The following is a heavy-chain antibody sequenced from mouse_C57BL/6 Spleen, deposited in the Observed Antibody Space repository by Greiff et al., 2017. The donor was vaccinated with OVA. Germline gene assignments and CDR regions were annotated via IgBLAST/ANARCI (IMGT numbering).Heavy chain of an antibody. Sequence: VQLQQPGAELVKPGASVKLSCKASGYTFTSYWMQWVKQRPGQGLEWIGEIDPSDSYTNYNQKFKGKATLTVDTSSSTAYMQLSSLTSEDSAVYYCAVGGDGYFDYWGQGTTLTVSS. CDR3: AVGGDGYFDY. CDR2: IDPSDSYT. V-gene: IGHV1-50*01. CDR1: GYTFTSYW. D-gene: IGHD2-3*01. J-gene: IGHJ2*01.